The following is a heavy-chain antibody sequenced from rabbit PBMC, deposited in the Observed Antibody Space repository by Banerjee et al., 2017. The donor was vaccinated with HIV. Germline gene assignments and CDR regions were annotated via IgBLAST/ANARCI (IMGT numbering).Heavy chain of an antibody. J-gene: IGHJ3*01. Sequence: QSLEESGGDLVKPGASLTLTCTASGFSFSSGYDMCWVRQAPGKGLEWIACIYTSNGHTYYASWVNGRFTISSHNAQNTLYLQLNSLTAADTATYFCARSNSVYYPFSLWGQGTLVTVS. CDR2: IYTSNGHT. CDR3: ARSNSVYYPFSL. D-gene: IGHD1-1*01. CDR1: GFSFSSGYD. V-gene: IGHV1S40*01.